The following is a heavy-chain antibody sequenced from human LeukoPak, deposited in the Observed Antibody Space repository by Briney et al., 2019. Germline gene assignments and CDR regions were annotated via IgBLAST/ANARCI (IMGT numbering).Heavy chain of an antibody. CDR3: ARRRYFDL. CDR1: GGSFSCYY. J-gene: IGHJ2*01. V-gene: IGHV4-34*01. Sequence: SATLSLTCAVDGGSFSCYYWSWIRQPPGKGLEWIGEISRGGSTNYNPSLKSRVTISVDTSKNQFSLKLSSVTAAHTAVYYCARRRYFDLWGRGTLVTVSS. CDR2: ISRGGST.